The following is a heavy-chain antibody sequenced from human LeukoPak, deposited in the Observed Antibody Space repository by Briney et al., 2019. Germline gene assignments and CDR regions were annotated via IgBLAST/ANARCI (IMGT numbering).Heavy chain of an antibody. CDR2: ISYDGSNK. CDR1: GFTFSSYA. D-gene: IGHD3-10*01. CDR3: ARGRSDAFDI. J-gene: IGHJ3*02. V-gene: IGHV3-30-3*01. Sequence: PGGSLRLSCAASGFTFSSYAMHWVRQAPGKGLEWVAVISYDGSNKCYADSVKGRFTISRDNSKNTLYLQMNSLRAEDTAVYYCARGRSDAFDIWGQGTMVTVSS.